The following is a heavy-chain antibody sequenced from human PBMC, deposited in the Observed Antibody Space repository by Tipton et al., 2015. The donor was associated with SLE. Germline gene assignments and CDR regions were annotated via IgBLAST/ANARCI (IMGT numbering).Heavy chain of an antibody. J-gene: IGHJ4*02. CDR1: GFTFSSYS. Sequence: GSLRLSCAASGFTFSSYSMNWVRQAPGKGLEWVSSISSSSSYIYYADSVKGRFTISRDNAKNSLYLQMNSLRAEDTAVYYCAKGSTVLQWLRSAEWGQGTLVVVSS. D-gene: IGHD5-12*01. CDR2: ISSSSSYI. V-gene: IGHV3-21*01. CDR3: AKGSTVLQWLRSAE.